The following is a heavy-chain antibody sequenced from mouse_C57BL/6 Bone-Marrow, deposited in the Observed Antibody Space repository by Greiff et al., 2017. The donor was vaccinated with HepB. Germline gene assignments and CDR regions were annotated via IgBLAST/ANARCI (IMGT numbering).Heavy chain of an antibody. CDR2: IDPSDSET. Sequence: QVQLQQPGAELVRPGSSVKLSCKASGYTFTSYWMHWVKQRPIHGLEWIGNIDPSDSETHYNQKFKDKATLTVDKSSSTAYMQLSSLTSEDSAVYYCARSDSNPSWFAYWGQGTRVTVSA. V-gene: IGHV1-52*01. CDR3: ARSDSNPSWFAY. J-gene: IGHJ3*01. D-gene: IGHD2-5*01. CDR1: GYTFTSYW.